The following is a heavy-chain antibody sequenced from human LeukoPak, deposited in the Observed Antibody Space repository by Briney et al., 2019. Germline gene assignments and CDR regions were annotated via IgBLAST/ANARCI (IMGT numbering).Heavy chain of an antibody. CDR3: ARVPEIVGATPHFDY. CDR1: GGSISSYY. Sequence: SETLSLTCTVSGGSISSYYWSWIRQPAGKGLEWIGRIYTSGSTNYNPSLKSRVTISVDRSKNQFSLKLSSVTAADTAVYYCARVPEIVGATPHFDYWGQGTLVTVSS. V-gene: IGHV4-4*07. J-gene: IGHJ4*02. D-gene: IGHD1-26*01. CDR2: IYTSGST.